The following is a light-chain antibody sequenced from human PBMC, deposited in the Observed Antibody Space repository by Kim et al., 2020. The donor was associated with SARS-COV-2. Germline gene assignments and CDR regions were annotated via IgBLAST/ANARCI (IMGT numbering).Light chain of an antibody. CDR3: AAWDDSLTGRV. V-gene: IGLV1-47*01. CDR2: RNN. CDR1: SSNIGSNY. J-gene: IGLJ3*02. Sequence: ELTQPPSASGTPGQRVTISCSGSSSNIGSNYVYWYQQLPGTAPKLLIYRNNQRPSRVPDRFSGSKSGTSASLAISGLRSEDEADYYCAAWDDSLTGRVFGGGTKVTVL.